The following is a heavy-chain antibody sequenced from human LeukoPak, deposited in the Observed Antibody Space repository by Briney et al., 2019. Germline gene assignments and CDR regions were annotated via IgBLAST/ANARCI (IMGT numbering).Heavy chain of an antibody. CDR1: GFTFSSYA. D-gene: IGHD6-19*01. CDR3: AKSSIAVAGTGNWFDP. V-gene: IGHV3-23*01. J-gene: IGHJ5*02. CDR2: ISGSGGST. Sequence: GGSLRLSCAASGFTFSSYATSWVRQAPGKGLEWVSAISGSGGSTYYADSVKGRFTISRDNSKNTLYLQMNSLRAEDTAVYYCAKSSIAVAGTGNWFDPWGQGTLVTVSS.